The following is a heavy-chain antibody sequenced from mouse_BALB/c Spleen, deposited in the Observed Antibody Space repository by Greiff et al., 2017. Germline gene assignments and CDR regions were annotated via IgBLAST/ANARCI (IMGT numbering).Heavy chain of an antibody. V-gene: IGHV1-4*02. CDR2: INPSSGYT. CDR3: ARSGGNYRGAMDY. D-gene: IGHD2-1*01. Sequence: VQVVESAAELARPGASVKMSCKASGYTFTSYTMHWVKQRPGQGLEWIGYINPSSGYTEYNQKFKDKTTLTADKSSSTAYMQLSSLTSEDSAVYYCARSGGNYRGAMDYWGQGTSVTVSS. CDR1: GYTFTSYT. J-gene: IGHJ4*01.